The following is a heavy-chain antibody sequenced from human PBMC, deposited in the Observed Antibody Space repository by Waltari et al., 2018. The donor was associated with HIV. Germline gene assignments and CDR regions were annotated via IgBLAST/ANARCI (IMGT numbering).Heavy chain of an antibody. CDR2: VIPMSGTA. CDR1: GGSFTSYS. J-gene: IGHJ4*02. Sequence: QSGAEVRAPGSSVKVSCKASGGSFTSYSINWVRQAPGQGLEWMGRVIPMSGTAMKAQKFQARVTISADKSTTTAYMELSSLRTEDTAVYYCASARETMGVDSDFWGQGTLVTVSS. D-gene: IGHD3-10*01. V-gene: IGHV1-69*08. CDR3: ASARETMGVDSDF.